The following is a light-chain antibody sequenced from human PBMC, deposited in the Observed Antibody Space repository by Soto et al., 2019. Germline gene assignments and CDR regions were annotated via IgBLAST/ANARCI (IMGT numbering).Light chain of an antibody. Sequence: DIVMTQSPDSLAVYLGERATINCKSSQSVLYSSNNKNYFAWYQQKPGQPPKLLISWASTRESGVPDRFSGSGSGTDFTLTISSLQAEDVAVYYCQQHYSTPLSFGQGTRLEIK. CDR1: QSVLYSSNNKNY. V-gene: IGKV4-1*01. CDR3: QQHYSTPLS. J-gene: IGKJ5*01. CDR2: WAS.